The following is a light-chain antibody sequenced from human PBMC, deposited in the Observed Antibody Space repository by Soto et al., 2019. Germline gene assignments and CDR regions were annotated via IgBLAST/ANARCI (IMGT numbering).Light chain of an antibody. CDR2: DAS. J-gene: IGKJ1*01. CDR1: QSILRW. V-gene: IGKV1-5*01. CDR3: QQYDTYWT. Sequence: DIPMTQSPSTLSASVGDRVTINCRASQSILRWLAWYQHKPGKAPKLLIYDASSLESGVPSRFSGSRSGTEFTLTNGSLQPDDIATYYCQQYDTYWTFGQGTKGEI.